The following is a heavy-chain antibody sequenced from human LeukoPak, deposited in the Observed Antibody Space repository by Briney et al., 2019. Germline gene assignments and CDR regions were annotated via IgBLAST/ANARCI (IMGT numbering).Heavy chain of an antibody. CDR1: GGSISSGSYY. D-gene: IGHD3-10*01. CDR2: IYTSGST. CDR3: ARAAWFGELLIDY. Sequence: PSETLSLTCTVSGGSISSGSYYWSWIRQPAGKGLEWIGRIYTSGSTNYNPSLKSRVTISVDTSKNQFSLKLSSVTAADTAVYYCARAAWFGELLIDYWGQGTLVTVSS. J-gene: IGHJ4*02. V-gene: IGHV4-61*02.